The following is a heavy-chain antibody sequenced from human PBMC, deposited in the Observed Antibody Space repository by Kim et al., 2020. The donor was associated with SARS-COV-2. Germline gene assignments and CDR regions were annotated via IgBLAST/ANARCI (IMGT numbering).Heavy chain of an antibody. CDR2: ISSSSSYI. Sequence: GGSLRLSCAASGFTFSSYSMNWVRQAPGKGLEWVSSISSSSSYIYYADSVKGRFTISRDNAKNSLYLQMNSLRAEDTAVYYCARELALTPTYCGGDCYFLYGMDVWGQGTTVTVSS. CDR1: GFTFSSYS. CDR3: ARELALTPTYCGGDCYFLYGMDV. V-gene: IGHV3-21*01. D-gene: IGHD2-21*02. J-gene: IGHJ6*02.